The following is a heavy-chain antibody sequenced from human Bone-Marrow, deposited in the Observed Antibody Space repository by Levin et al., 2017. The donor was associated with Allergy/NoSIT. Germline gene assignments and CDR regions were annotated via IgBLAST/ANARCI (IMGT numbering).Heavy chain of an antibody. CDR3: ATYLLPYNYEAFDI. J-gene: IGHJ3*02. Sequence: PGGSLRLSCTVSGGSIDNYYCNWIRQPPGKGLEWIGYIYYTGSTNYNPSLKSRVTLSVDTSKNQFSLNLSSVAAADTAVYYCATYLLPYNYEAFDIWGQGTVVTVSS. CDR1: GGSIDNYY. CDR2: IYYTGST. V-gene: IGHV4-59*01. D-gene: IGHD1-1*01.